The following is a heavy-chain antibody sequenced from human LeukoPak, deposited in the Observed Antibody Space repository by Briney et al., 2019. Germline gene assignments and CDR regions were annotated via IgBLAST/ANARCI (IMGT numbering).Heavy chain of an antibody. Sequence: MTSETLSLTCTVSGYSISSGFYWGWIRQPPGKGLEWIGSIYHRGSTYYNPSLKSRVTISVDTSKNQFSLKLSSVTAADTAVYYCARDSPDCGSTTCYKDWFDPWGQGTLVTVSS. CDR1: GYSISSGFY. V-gene: IGHV4-38-2*02. CDR2: IYHRGST. J-gene: IGHJ5*02. CDR3: ARDSPDCGSTTCYKDWFDP. D-gene: IGHD2-2*02.